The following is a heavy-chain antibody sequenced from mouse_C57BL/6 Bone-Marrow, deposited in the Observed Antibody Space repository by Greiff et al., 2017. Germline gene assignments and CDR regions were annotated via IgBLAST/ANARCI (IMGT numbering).Heavy chain of an antibody. CDR1: GYTFTDYY. CDR3: ARRTGFAY. J-gene: IGHJ3*01. Sequence: EVQLQQSGPELVKPGASVKISCKASGYTFTDYYMNWVKQSHGKSLEWIGDINPNNGGTSYNQKFKGKATLTADKSSSTAYMELRSLTSEDSAVYYYARRTGFAYWGQGTLVTVSA. V-gene: IGHV1-26*01. CDR2: INPNNGGT.